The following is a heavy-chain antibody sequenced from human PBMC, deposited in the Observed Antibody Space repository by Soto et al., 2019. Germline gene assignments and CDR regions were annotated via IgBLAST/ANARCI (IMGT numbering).Heavy chain of an antibody. Sequence: EVQLLESGGGLVKPGGSLRLSCAASGFTFSSYTMNWVRQAPGKGLEWVSSITSSSSAIYYADSVRGRFTISRDNAKNSLYLKMNSLRAEDAAVYYCARDPNTGTYHFNYGGQGTLVTVSS. D-gene: IGHD1-1*01. CDR1: GFTFSSYT. J-gene: IGHJ4*02. CDR3: ARDPNTGTYHFNY. CDR2: ITSSSSAI. V-gene: IGHV3-21*01.